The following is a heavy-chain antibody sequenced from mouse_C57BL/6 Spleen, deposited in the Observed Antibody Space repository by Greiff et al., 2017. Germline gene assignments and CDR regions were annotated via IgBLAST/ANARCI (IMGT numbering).Heavy chain of an antibody. CDR1: GFTFSSYA. Sequence: EVKLVESGGGLVKPGGSLKLSCAASGFTFSSYAMSWVRQTPEKRLEWVATISDGGSYTYYPDNVKGRFTISRDNAKNNLYLQMSHLKSEDTAMYYCAREAHYDSYAMDYWGQGTSVTVSS. CDR2: ISDGGSYT. D-gene: IGHD2-4*01. CDR3: AREAHYDSYAMDY. J-gene: IGHJ4*01. V-gene: IGHV5-4*01.